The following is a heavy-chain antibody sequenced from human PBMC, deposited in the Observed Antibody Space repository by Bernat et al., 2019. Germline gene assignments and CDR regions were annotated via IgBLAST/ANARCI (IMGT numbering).Heavy chain of an antibody. V-gene: IGHV3-33*08. CDR1: GFTFSSYA. CDR2: IWYDGSNK. J-gene: IGHJ6*03. CDR3: ARAWGYGSGSWTRYYYYMDV. D-gene: IGHD3-10*01. Sequence: VQLLESGGGLVQPGGSLRLSCAASGFTFSSYAMSWVRQAPGKGLEWVAVIWYDGSNKYYADSVKGRFTISRDNSKNTLYLQMNSLRAEDTAVYYFARAWGYGSGSWTRYYYYMDVWGTGTTVTVSS.